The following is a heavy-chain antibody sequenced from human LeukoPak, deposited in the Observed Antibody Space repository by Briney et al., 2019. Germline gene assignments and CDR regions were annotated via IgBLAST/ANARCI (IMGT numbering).Heavy chain of an antibody. D-gene: IGHD6-6*01. CDR2: ISSSGTTI. CDR1: GFTFSDHY. J-gene: IGHJ6*03. CDR3: AKVEYSSSKSIPLYYMDV. Sequence: PGGSLRLSCAASGFTFSDHYMSWIRQAPGKGLEWLSYISSSGTTIYYTDSVKGRFTISRDNAKNSLYLQMNSLRAEDTAVYYCAKVEYSSSKSIPLYYMDVWGKGTTVTVSS. V-gene: IGHV3-11*01.